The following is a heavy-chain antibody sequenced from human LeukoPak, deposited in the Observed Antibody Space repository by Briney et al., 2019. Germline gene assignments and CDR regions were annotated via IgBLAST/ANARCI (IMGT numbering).Heavy chain of an antibody. CDR1: GFTFNYAW. V-gene: IGHV3-15*04. CDR3: TTDEDWNYARKDV. Sequence: GGSLRLSCAASGFTFNYAWMSWVRQVPGKGLEWVGQTVSEIDGGTTDYATPVKGRFTISRDDSKSTLYLQVNSLKIEDTAVYYCTTDEDWNYARKDVWGQGATVIVSS. J-gene: IGHJ6*02. CDR2: TVSEIDGGTT. D-gene: IGHD1-7*01.